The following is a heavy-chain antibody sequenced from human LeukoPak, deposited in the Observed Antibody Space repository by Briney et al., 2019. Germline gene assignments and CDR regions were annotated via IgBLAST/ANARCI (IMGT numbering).Heavy chain of an antibody. V-gene: IGHV3-9*01. Sequence: GGSLRLSCAVSGFTFDDYAMHWVRPFPGKGLGWVLGISWVSGSIGYADSVKGRLTISRDNAKNSLYLQANSLRAEDTALYYCAKDKAPTYHHYGMDVWGHGTTVTVSS. J-gene: IGHJ6*02. CDR1: GFTFDDYA. CDR3: AKDKAPTYHHYGMDV. CDR2: ISWVSGSI.